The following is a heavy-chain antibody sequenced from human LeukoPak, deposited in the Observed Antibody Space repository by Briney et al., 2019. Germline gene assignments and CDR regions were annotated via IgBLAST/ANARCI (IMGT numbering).Heavy chain of an antibody. J-gene: IGHJ4*02. D-gene: IGHD5-12*01. Sequence: ASVKVSCKTSGGTFNNYAISWVRQAPGQGLERMGRVVPMFGIRNYPQTFRGRVNITADKATNTVYMELRSLRAEDTAIYYCATEPSRSYSFDHLDFWGLGTPVTVSS. CDR2: VVPMFGIR. CDR1: GGTFNNYA. CDR3: ATEPSRSYSFDHLDF. V-gene: IGHV1-69*04.